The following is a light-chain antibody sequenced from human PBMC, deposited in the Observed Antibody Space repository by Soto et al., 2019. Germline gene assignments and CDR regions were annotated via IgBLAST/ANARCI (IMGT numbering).Light chain of an antibody. J-gene: IGKJ1*01. CDR1: QSVSSTY. CDR3: QQFGSSRT. Sequence: ETVLTQSPGTLSLSPGERATLSCGASQSVSSTYFAWYQQKPGQPPRLLIYSTSSRATGIPDRFSGSGSGTDFTLTISRLEPEDFAVYYCQQFGSSRTFGQGTKVEIK. V-gene: IGKV3-20*01. CDR2: STS.